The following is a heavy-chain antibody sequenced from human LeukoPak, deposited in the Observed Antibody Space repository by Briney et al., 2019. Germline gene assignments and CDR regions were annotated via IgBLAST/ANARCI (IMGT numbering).Heavy chain of an antibody. CDR3: ARGGTYRYGSSDY. V-gene: IGHV5-51*01. D-gene: IGHD5-18*01. CDR1: GYRFTNYW. Sequence: GESLKISCKASGYRFTNYWIGWVRQMPGKGLEWMGIIHAGDSGTRYSPSFQDQVTMSVDESITTAYLQWSSLRASDSAIHYCARGGTYRYGSSDYWGQGTLVTVSS. J-gene: IGHJ4*02. CDR2: IHAGDSGT.